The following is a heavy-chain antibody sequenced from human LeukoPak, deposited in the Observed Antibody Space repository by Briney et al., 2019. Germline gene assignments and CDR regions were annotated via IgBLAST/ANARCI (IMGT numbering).Heavy chain of an antibody. CDR3: ASTTGTTS. V-gene: IGHV3-30*19. D-gene: IGHD1-1*01. CDR2: ISYDGSNK. CDR1: AFNFSDYG. Sequence: GGSLRLSCAGSAFNFSDYGMGWVRQAPGKGLEWVAVISYDGSNKYYADSVKGRFTIPRDNSKNTLYLQMNSLRAEDTAVYYCASTTGTTSWGQGTLVTVSS. J-gene: IGHJ4*02.